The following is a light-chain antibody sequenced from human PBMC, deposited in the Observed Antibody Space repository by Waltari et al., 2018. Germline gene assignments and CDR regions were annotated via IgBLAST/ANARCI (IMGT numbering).Light chain of an antibody. J-gene: IGKJ4*01. CDR2: LGS. CDR3: MQALQTPGT. V-gene: IGKV2-28*01. CDR1: ENLLDGRGYNF. Sequence: DIVMTQSPLSLPVTPGEPASISCRSSENLLDGRGYNFLDWYLQKPGQSPQLLIYLGSNRASGVPDRFSGSGSGTDFTLKISRVEPEDVGVYYCMQALQTPGTFGGGTKVEIK.